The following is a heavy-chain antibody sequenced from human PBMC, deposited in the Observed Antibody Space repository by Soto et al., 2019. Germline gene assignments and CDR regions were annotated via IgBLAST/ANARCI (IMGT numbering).Heavy chain of an antibody. CDR3: AKDRNYPRDQFHY. D-gene: IGHD1-7*01. V-gene: IGHV3-23*01. CDR2: ISANGQGI. J-gene: IGHJ4*02. Sequence: GALRLSCAASGFTFSTYALSWVRQAPGKGLEWVSAISANGQGIYYADSVRGLFTISRDNSKSTIFLHMDSLRAEDTAVYYCAKDRNYPRDQFHYWGQGTLVTVSS. CDR1: GFTFSTYA.